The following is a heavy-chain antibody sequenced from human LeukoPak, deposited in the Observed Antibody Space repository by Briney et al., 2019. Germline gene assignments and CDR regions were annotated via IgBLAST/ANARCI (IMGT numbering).Heavy chain of an antibody. D-gene: IGHD6-19*01. V-gene: IGHV1-2*02. CDR3: ARDQWGKQWLAGEDY. CDR2: INPNSGGT. CDR1: GYTFTGYY. Sequence: ASVKVSCKASGYTFTGYYMHWVRQAPGQGLEGMGWINPNSGGTNYAQKFQGRVTITRDTSIRAAYMGLSRLRSDDTAVYYCARDQWGKQWLAGEDYWGKGTLVTVSS. J-gene: IGHJ4*02.